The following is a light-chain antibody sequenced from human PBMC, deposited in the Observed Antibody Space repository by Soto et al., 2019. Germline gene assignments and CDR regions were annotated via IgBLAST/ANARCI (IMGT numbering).Light chain of an antibody. CDR3: ASYTATSTYV. Sequence: QSVLTQPASVSGSPGQTVIVPCTGSSSPASVFAFISWYQQHPGKAPKVIIYEVSNRPSGVSIRFSGSKSGNTASLTISGLQPEDEAEYFCASYTATSTYVFGTGTKVTVL. CDR1: SSPASVFAF. CDR2: EVS. V-gene: IGLV2-14*01. J-gene: IGLJ1*01.